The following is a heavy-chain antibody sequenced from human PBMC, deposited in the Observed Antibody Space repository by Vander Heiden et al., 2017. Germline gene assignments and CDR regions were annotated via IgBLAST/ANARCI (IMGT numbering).Heavy chain of an antibody. CDR1: GFTFSSYA. CDR3: ARGSIVGATISLCDY. V-gene: IGHV3-30*04. D-gene: IGHD1-26*01. CDR2: ISYDGSNK. Sequence: QVQLVESGGGVVQPGRSLRLSCAASGFTFSSYAMHWVRQAPGKGLEWVAVISYDGSNKYYANSVKGRFTISRDNSKNTLYLQMNSLRAEDTAVYYCARGSIVGATISLCDYWGQGTLVTVSS. J-gene: IGHJ4*02.